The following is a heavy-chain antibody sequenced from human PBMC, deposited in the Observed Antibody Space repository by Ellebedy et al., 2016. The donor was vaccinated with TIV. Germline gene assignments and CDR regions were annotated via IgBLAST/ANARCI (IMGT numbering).Heavy chain of an antibody. V-gene: IGHV4-31*03. J-gene: IGHJ5*02. CDR2: IYYSGST. CDR1: GGSISSGGYY. CDR3: ASDYGVRGWFDP. D-gene: IGHD4-17*01. Sequence: SETLSLXXTVSGGSISSGGYYWSWIRQHPGKGLEWIGYIYYSGSTYYNPSLKSRVTISVDTSKNQFSLKLSSVTAADTAVYYCASDYGVRGWFDPWGQGTLVTVSS.